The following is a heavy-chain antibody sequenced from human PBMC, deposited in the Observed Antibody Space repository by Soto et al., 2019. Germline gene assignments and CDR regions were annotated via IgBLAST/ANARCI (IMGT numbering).Heavy chain of an antibody. CDR1: GFTFSSYG. Sequence: GGSLRLSCAASGFTFSSYGMHWVRQAPGKGLEWVAFIWHDGGNKFYAESVKGRFTISRDNSKNTLYLQMTSLSAEDTAMYYCARDGDVNTGFGKDYWGQGTPVTVSS. CDR3: ARDGDVNTGFGKDY. V-gene: IGHV3-33*01. CDR2: IWHDGGNK. D-gene: IGHD3-16*01. J-gene: IGHJ4*02.